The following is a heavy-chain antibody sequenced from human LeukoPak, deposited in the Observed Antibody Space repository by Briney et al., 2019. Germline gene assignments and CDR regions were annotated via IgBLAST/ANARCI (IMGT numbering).Heavy chain of an antibody. CDR2: IYPGDSDT. J-gene: IGHJ4*02. D-gene: IGHD2-15*01. Sequence: GESLKISCKGSGYTFTTFWIGWVRQMPGKGLEWMGIIYPGDSDTRYSPSFQGQVNISVDKSISTAYLQWSSLRASDTAMYYRARARSCSSGTCYADYWGQGTLVTVSS. V-gene: IGHV5-51*01. CDR1: GYTFTTFW. CDR3: ARARSCSSGTCYADY.